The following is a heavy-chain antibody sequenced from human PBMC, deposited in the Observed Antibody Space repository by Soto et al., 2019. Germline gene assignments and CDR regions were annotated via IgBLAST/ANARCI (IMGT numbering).Heavy chain of an antibody. CDR2: ISAYNGNT. CDR1: GYTFTGYY. V-gene: IGHV1-18*04. Sequence: GASVKVSCKASGYTFTGYYMHWVRQAPGQGLEWMGWISAYNGNTNYAQKLQGRVTMTTDTSTSTAYMELRSLRSDDTAVYYCARDSPPVDYWGQGTLVTVSS. CDR3: ARDSPPVDY. J-gene: IGHJ4*02.